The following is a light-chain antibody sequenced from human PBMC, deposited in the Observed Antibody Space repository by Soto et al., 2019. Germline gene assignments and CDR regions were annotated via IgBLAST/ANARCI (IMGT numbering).Light chain of an antibody. CDR2: DAS. CDR1: QRISSW. Sequence: DIQMTQSPSTLSASVGDRVTITCRASQRISSWLAWYQQKPGKAPKLLIYDASTLESGVPSRFSGRGSETEFTLTISSLQPDDFATYYCQQYNSYSPATFGQWTKVDIK. CDR3: QQYNSYSPAT. V-gene: IGKV1-5*01. J-gene: IGKJ1*01.